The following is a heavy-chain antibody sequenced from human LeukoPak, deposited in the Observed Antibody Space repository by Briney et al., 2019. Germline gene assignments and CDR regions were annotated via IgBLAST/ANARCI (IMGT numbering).Heavy chain of an antibody. Sequence: ASVKVSCKASGYTFTSYYMHWVRQAPGQGLEWMGIINPSGGSTSYAQKFQDRVTMTRDTSTGTVYMELSSLRSEDPAVYYCARGGGFCTNGVCSPGSYWYFDLWGRGTLVTVSS. V-gene: IGHV1-46*01. J-gene: IGHJ2*01. CDR3: ARGGGFCTNGVCSPGSYWYFDL. CDR2: INPSGGST. CDR1: GYTFTSYY. D-gene: IGHD2-8*01.